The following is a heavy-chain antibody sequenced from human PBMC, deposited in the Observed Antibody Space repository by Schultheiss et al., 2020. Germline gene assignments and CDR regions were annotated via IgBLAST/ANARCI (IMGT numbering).Heavy chain of an antibody. J-gene: IGHJ3*02. CDR1: GGSISSGSYY. Sequence: SQTLSLTCTVSGGSISSGSYYWSWIRQPAGKGLEWIGRIYTSGSTNYNPSLKSRVTISVDTSKNQFSLKLSSVTAADTAVYYCARNRATVTATTFDIWGQGTMVTVSS. CDR2: IYTSGST. CDR3: ARNRATVTATTFDI. V-gene: IGHV4-61*02. D-gene: IGHD4-17*01.